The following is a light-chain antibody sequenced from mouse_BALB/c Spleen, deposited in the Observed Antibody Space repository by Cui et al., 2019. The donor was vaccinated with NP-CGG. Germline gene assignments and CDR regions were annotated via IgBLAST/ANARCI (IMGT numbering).Light chain of an antibody. CDR3: ALWYSNHWV. CDR1: TGAVTTSNY. V-gene: IGLV1*01. Sequence: QAVLNQASALTTSPGEAVQLTCRSSTGAVTTSNYANWVQEKPDHLFTGLIGGTNNRAPGVPARFSGSLIGDKAALTITGAQTEDEAIYFCALWYSNHWVFGGGTKLTVL. CDR2: GTN. J-gene: IGLJ1*01.